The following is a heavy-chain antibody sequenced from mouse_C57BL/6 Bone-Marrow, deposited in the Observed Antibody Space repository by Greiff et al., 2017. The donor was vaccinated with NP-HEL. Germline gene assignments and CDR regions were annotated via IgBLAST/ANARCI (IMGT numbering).Heavy chain of an antibody. CDR1: GFTFSSYG. J-gene: IGHJ4*01. CDR2: ISSGGSYT. D-gene: IGHD1-1*01. V-gene: IGHV5-6*01. CDR3: ARDLVGYGSSHYYAMDY. Sequence: EVKLVEPGGDLVKPGGSLKLSCAASGFTFSSYGMSWVRQTPDKRLEWVATISSGGSYTYYPDSVKGRFTISRDNAKNTLYLQMSSLKSEDTAMYYGARDLVGYGSSHYYAMDYWGQGTSVTVSS.